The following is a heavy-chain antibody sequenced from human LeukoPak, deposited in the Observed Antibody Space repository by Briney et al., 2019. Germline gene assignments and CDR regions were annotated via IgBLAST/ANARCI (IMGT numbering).Heavy chain of an antibody. CDR1: GFTFSIYT. Sequence: GGSLRLSCAVSGFTFSIYTMNWVRQAPGKGLEWVSSISSSGSNIYHADSVKGRFTISRDNAKNPLYLQMNSLRAEDTAVYYCARGRPFDYWGQGTLVTVSS. V-gene: IGHV3-21*01. CDR3: ARGRPFDY. D-gene: IGHD6-6*01. CDR2: ISSSGSNI. J-gene: IGHJ4*02.